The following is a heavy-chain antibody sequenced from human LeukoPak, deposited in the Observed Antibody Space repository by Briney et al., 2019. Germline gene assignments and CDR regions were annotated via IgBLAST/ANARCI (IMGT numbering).Heavy chain of an antibody. D-gene: IGHD4-17*01. CDR1: GYDFANYW. CDR3: ARSPAVTTMYYYYGLDV. CDR2: IYPRDSDT. Sequence: GESLKISCKGSGYDFANYWIAWVRQMPGKGPEWMGIIYPRDSDTRYSPSFEGQVTISADKSINTAYLQWSSLKDSDTAMFYCARSPAVTTMYYYYGLDVWGQGTTVTVSS. V-gene: IGHV5-51*01. J-gene: IGHJ6*02.